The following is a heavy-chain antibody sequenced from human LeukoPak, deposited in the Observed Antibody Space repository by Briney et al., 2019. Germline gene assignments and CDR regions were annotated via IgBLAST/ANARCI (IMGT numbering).Heavy chain of an antibody. CDR1: GYTFANYG. D-gene: IGHD6-19*01. CDR3: ARSPLARVAATTPYYMDV. CDR2: ISAYNGNT. V-gene: IGHV1-18*01. Sequence: GASVKVSCKASGYTFANYGISWVRQAPGQGLEWVGWISAYNGNTNYAQKLQGRVTLTTDTSTSTGYMELRSLRSDDTALYYRARSPLARVAATTPYYMDVWGKGTTVTISS. J-gene: IGHJ6*03.